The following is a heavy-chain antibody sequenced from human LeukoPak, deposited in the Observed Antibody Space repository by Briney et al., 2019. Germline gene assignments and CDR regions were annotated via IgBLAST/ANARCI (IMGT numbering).Heavy chain of an antibody. CDR2: ISSSSSTI. Sequence: PGGSLRLSCAASGFTFSSYSMNWVRQAPGKGLEWVSYISSSSSTIYYADSVKGRFTIPRDNAKNSLYLQMNSLRAEDTAVYYCARDKSYWGTGTSGCDYWGQGTLVTVSS. V-gene: IGHV3-48*01. J-gene: IGHJ4*02. CDR3: ARDKSYWGTGTSGCDY. CDR1: GFTFSSYS. D-gene: IGHD1-26*01.